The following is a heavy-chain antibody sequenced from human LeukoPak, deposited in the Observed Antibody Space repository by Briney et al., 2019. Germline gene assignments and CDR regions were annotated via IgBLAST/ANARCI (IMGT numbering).Heavy chain of an antibody. CDR3: VREVVGAIYFDY. J-gene: IGHJ4*02. CDR2: IKQDGSEK. CDR1: GFTFSFYW. Sequence: GGSLRLSCVASGFTFSFYWMAWVRQAPGKGLEWVANIKQDGSEKYYVDSARGRFTISRDNSKNTLYLQTNSLRVEDTAVYYCVREVVGAIYFDYWGQGALVTASS. V-gene: IGHV3-7*01. D-gene: IGHD1-26*01.